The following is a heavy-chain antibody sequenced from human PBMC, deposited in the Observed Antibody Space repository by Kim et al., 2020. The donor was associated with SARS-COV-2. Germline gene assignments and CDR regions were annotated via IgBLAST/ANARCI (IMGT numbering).Heavy chain of an antibody. D-gene: IGHD3-10*01. J-gene: IGHJ4*02. CDR2: IIPIFGTA. Sequence: SVKVSCKASGCTFSSYAISWVRQAPGQGLEWMGGIIPIFGTANYAQKFQGRVTITADESTSTAYMELSSLRSEDTAVYYCARYYGSGSHYFDYWGQGTLVTVSS. V-gene: IGHV1-69*13. CDR3: ARYYGSGSHYFDY. CDR1: GCTFSSYA.